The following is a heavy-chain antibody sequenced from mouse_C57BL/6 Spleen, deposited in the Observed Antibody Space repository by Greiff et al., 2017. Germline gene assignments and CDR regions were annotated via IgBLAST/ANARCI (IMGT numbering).Heavy chain of an antibody. Sequence: EVQGVESGGGLVKPGGSLKLSCAASGFTFSSYAMSWVRQTPEKRLEWVAYISSGGDYTYYADTVKGRFTISRDNARNTLYLQMSSLKSEDTAMYDCTRDRTTEVASYFDYWGQGTTLTVSS. CDR1: GFTFSSYA. J-gene: IGHJ2*01. D-gene: IGHD1-1*01. CDR2: ISSGGDYT. V-gene: IGHV5-9-1*02. CDR3: TRDRTTEVASYFDY.